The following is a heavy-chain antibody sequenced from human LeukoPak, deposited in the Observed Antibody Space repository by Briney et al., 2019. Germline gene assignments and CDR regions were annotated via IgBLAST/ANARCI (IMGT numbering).Heavy chain of an antibody. J-gene: IGHJ6*03. CDR3: ARSSITMVRGVIKSTTSWYHYYNMDV. Sequence: GGSLRLSCAASGFTFSSYSMSWVRQAPGKGLEWVANIKQDGSEKNYVGSVKGRFTIARDNAKNSLYLQMNSLRAEDTAVYYCARSSITMVRGVIKSTTSWYHYYNMDVWGKGTTVTVSS. V-gene: IGHV3-7*01. CDR2: IKQDGSEK. CDR1: GFTFSSYS. D-gene: IGHD3-10*01.